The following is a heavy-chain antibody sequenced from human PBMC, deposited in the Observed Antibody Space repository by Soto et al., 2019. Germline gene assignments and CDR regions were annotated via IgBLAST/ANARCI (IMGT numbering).Heavy chain of an antibody. J-gene: IGHJ4*02. CDR3: AKVGYYDSSGFIDY. Sequence: WVTIRLPWVASRIACNNHALSRVRQTPGKGMEWVSGISDSGRFTYYADSVKGRFTISRDNSKNIVYLQMNSLRAEDTAVYYCAKVGYYDSSGFIDYWGQGTLVTVSS. CDR1: RIACNNHA. D-gene: IGHD3-22*01. CDR2: ISDSGRFT. V-gene: IGHV3-23*01.